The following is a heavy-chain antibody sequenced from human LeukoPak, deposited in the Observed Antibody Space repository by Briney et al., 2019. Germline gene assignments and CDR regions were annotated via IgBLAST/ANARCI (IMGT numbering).Heavy chain of an antibody. J-gene: IGHJ4*02. D-gene: IGHD4-17*01. CDR2: IYSGGST. CDR1: GFTVSSNY. V-gene: IGHV3-66*01. Sequence: GGSLRPSCAASGFTVSSNYMSWVRQAPGKGLEWVSVIYSGGSTYYADSVKGRFTISRDNSKNTLYLQMNSLGAEDTAVYYCAHYGGNSGVDYWGQGTLVTVSS. CDR3: AHYGGNSGVDY.